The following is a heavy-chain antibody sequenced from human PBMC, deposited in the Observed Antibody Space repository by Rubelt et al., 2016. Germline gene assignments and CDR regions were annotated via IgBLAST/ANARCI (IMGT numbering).Heavy chain of an antibody. D-gene: IGHD2-8*01. CDR1: GGSISSYY. Sequence: QVQLQESGPGLVKPSETLSLTCTVSGGSISSYYWSWIRQPPGKGLEWIGYIFYSGSTYYNPSLKSRVTISVDTSKNQFSLKLSSVTAADTAVYYCARHLERCWFDPWGQGTLVTVSS. CDR3: ARHLERCWFDP. V-gene: IGHV4-59*08. J-gene: IGHJ5*02. CDR2: IFYSGST.